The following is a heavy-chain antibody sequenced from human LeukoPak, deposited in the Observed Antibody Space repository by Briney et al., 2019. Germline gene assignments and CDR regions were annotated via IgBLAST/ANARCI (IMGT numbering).Heavy chain of an antibody. D-gene: IGHD1-14*01. CDR2: VYSSGST. V-gene: IGHV4-59*04. J-gene: IGHJ3*01. Sequence: GSLRLSCAASGFTFSSYSMNWVRQPPGKGLEWIGTVYSSGSTYYNASLKSRVTISVDTSRNQFSLKLTSVTAADTAVYFCARTGRGFQGFFLPHHPFDFWGQGTIVTVSS. CDR1: GFTFSSYSMN. CDR3: ARTGRGFQGFFLPHHPFDF.